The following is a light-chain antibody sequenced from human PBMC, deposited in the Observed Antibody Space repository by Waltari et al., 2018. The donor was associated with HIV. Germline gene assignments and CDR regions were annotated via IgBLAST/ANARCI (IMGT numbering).Light chain of an antibody. Sequence: QSVLTQPPSVSGAPGQRVTISCTGSSSTIGAGYDVHWYQQLPGTAPKLLINGNINRPSGVPDRFSDSKSGTSASLAITGLQAEDEADYYCQSYDSSLSGSIFGGGTKLTVL. V-gene: IGLV1-40*01. CDR3: QSYDSSLSGSI. CDR2: GNI. CDR1: SSTIGAGYD. J-gene: IGLJ2*01.